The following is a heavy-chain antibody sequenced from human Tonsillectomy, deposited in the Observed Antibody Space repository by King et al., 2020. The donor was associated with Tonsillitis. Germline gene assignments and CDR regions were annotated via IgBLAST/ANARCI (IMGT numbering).Heavy chain of an antibody. CDR1: VYTFTVSS. J-gene: IGHJ4*02. D-gene: IGHD3-22*01. CDR2: ITPKSGVP. Sequence: VQLVESGAEVKKPEASIKVSCKTSVYTFTVSSIHCVRQSPGPRLEWLCLITPKSGVPNYAQKFQGRVTMTRDTSINTAYMELSRLTYDDTAVYYCARAPAHSTGYMTSYYWGQGTLVTVSS. CDR3: ARAPAHSTGYMTSYY. V-gene: IGHV1-2*02.